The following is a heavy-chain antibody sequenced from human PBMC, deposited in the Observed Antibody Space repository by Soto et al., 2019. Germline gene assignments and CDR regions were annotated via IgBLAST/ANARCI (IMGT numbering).Heavy chain of an antibody. Sequence: GEALKISWKGSGYSFTSYWIGWVRQMPGKGLELMGIIYPGDSDTRYSPYFQGQVTISDYKSISTVYLQWSSLKASETAMYYCARAVTTYYYYGMDXWGQGTTVTVS. CDR1: GYSFTSYW. V-gene: IGHV5-51*01. CDR2: IYPGDSDT. D-gene: IGHD4-17*01. CDR3: ARAVTTYYYYGMDX. J-gene: IGHJ6*02.